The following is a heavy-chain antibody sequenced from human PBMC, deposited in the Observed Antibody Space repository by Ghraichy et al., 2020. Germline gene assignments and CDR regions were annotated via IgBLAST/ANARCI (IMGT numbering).Heavy chain of an antibody. CDR3: ASMRIAVAGPTDYYGMDV. V-gene: IGHV1-2*02. CDR1: GYTFTGYY. J-gene: IGHJ6*02. D-gene: IGHD6-19*01. Sequence: ASVKVSCKASGYTFTGYYMHWVRQAPGQGLEWMGWINPNSGGTNYAQKFQGRVTMTRDTSISTAYMELSRLRSDDTAVYYCASMRIAVAGPTDYYGMDVWGQGTTVTVSS. CDR2: INPNSGGT.